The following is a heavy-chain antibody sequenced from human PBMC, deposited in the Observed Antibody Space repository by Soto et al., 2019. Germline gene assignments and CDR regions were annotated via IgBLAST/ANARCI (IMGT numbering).Heavy chain of an antibody. D-gene: IGHD5-12*01. CDR2: ISAYNGNT. CDR1: GYTFTSYG. CDR3: ARGIYEDGSGYDYEQGLYYYYYMDV. J-gene: IGHJ6*03. V-gene: IGHV1-18*01. Sequence: ASVKVSCKASGYTFTSYGISWVRQAPGQGLEWMGWISAYNGNTNYAQKLQGRVTMTTDTSTSTAYMELRSLRSDDTAVYYCARGIYEDGSGYDYEQGLYYYYYMDVWGKGTTVTVSS.